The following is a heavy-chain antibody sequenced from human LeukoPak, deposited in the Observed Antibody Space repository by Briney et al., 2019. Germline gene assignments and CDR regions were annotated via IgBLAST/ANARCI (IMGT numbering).Heavy chain of an antibody. D-gene: IGHD1-26*01. Sequence: ASVTVSCKVSGYTLTELSMHWVRQAPGKGLEWMGGFDPEDGETIYAQKFQGRVTMTEDTSTDTAYMELSSLRSEDTAVYYCAMKRSSGSYYLGWFDPWGQGTLVTVSS. CDR2: FDPEDGET. V-gene: IGHV1-24*01. CDR1: GYTLTELS. CDR3: AMKRSSGSYYLGWFDP. J-gene: IGHJ5*02.